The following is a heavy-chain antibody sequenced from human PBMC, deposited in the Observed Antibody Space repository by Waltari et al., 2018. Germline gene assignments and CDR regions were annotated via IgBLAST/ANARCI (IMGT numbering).Heavy chain of an antibody. CDR2: ISSSSSYI. V-gene: IGHV3-21*01. J-gene: IGHJ6*03. CDR3: AREYNWNDYYMDV. CDR1: GFTFSSYS. Sequence: EVQLVESGGGLVKPGGSLRLSCAASGFTFSSYSIHWVRQAPGKGLEWVSSISSSSSYIYYADSVKGRFTISRDNAKNSLYLQMNSLRAEDTAVYYCAREYNWNDYYMDVWGKGTTVTISS. D-gene: IGHD1-1*01.